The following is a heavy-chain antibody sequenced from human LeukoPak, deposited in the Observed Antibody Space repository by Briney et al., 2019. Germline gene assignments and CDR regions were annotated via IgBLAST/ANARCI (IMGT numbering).Heavy chain of an antibody. J-gene: IGHJ4*02. CDR3: AREPTSGSCYFDY. Sequence: ASVKVSCKASGGTFSSYAISWVRQAPGQGHEWMGIINPSAGSTNYAQKFQGRVTMTRDTSTSTVYMELSSLRSEDTAVYYCAREPTSGSCYFDYWGQGTLVTVSS. D-gene: IGHD1-26*01. CDR2: INPSAGST. V-gene: IGHV1-46*01. CDR1: GGTFSSYA.